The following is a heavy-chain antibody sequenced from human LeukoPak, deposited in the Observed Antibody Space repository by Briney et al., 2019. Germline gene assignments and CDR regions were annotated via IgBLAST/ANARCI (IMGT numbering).Heavy chain of an antibody. J-gene: IGHJ4*02. Sequence: QCWGSLRLSCAPSGFTFSSYWMTWVRQAPGKGLEWVANIKEDGSEKYYVDSVKGRFTISRDNAKNSLYLQMNRLRAEDTALYYCARGGPTGALDDWGQGTLLTVSS. CDR2: IKEDGSEK. V-gene: IGHV3-7*01. CDR1: GFTFSSYW. D-gene: IGHD7-27*01. CDR3: ARGGPTGALDD.